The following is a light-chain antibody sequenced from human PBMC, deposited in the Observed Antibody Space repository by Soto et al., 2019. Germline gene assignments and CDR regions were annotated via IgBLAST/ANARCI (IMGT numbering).Light chain of an antibody. CDR2: GAI. CDR1: QSVSSN. V-gene: IGKV3-20*01. CDR3: QQYGSSPLT. J-gene: IGKJ4*01. Sequence: EIVMTQSPATLSVSPGERATLSCRASQSVSSNLAWYQQKPGQAPRLLIYGAISRATGIPYRVSGSGSGTDFTLTISRLEPEDFAVYYCQQYGSSPLTFGGGTKVDI.